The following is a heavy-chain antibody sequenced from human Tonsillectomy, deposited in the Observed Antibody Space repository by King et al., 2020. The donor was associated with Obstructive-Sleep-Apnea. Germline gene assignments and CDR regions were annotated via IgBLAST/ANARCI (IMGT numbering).Heavy chain of an antibody. CDR3: AKGSSSWYPDYFDY. D-gene: IGHD6-13*01. V-gene: IGHV4-34*01. Sequence: VQLQQWGAGLLKPSETLSLTCAVYGGSFSDYYWSWIRQPPGQGLEWIGEINHSGNTNYNPSLKSRVPISVDTSKNQFSLKLSSVTAADTAMYYCAKGSSSWYPDYFDYWGQGTLVTVSS. CDR2: INHSGNT. J-gene: IGHJ4*02. CDR1: GGSFSDYY.